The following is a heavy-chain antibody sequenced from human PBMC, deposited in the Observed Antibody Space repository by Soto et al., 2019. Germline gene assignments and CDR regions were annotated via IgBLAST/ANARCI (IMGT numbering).Heavy chain of an antibody. CDR3: ATRWFLEWLPSADAFDI. Sequence: EVQLVESGGGLVKPGGSLRLSCAASGFTFSSYSMNWVRQAPGKGLEWVSSISSSSSYIYYADSVKGRFTISRDNAKDSLYLQMNSLRAEDTAVYYCATRWFLEWLPSADAFDIWGQGTMVTVSS. D-gene: IGHD3-3*01. CDR2: ISSSSSYI. CDR1: GFTFSSYS. J-gene: IGHJ3*02. V-gene: IGHV3-21*01.